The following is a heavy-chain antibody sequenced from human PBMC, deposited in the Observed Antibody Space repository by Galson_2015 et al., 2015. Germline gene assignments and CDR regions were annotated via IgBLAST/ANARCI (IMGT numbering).Heavy chain of an antibody. CDR3: ARGSTVAGTYMDV. CDR2: ITSGGSYT. V-gene: IGHV3-11*03. D-gene: IGHD6-19*01. CDR1: GFTFSDYY. J-gene: IGHJ6*03. Sequence: SLRLSCAPSGFTFSDYYISWIRQAPGKGLEWVSYITSGGSYTNYADSVKGRFTISRDNAKNSLYLQMNSLRAEDTAVYYCARGSTVAGTYMDVWGKGTTVTVSS.